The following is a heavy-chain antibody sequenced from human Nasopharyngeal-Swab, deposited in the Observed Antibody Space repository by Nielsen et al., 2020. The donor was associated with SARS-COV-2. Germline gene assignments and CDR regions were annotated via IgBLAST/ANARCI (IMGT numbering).Heavy chain of an antibody. Sequence: GESLKISCTASGFTFGDYAMSWFRQAPGKGLEWVGFIRSKTYGGAPEYAASVKGRFTISRDGAESIAYLQMNSLETEDTGVYYCARSVGSYYGQGAFDMWGQGTMVTVYS. CDR3: ARSVGSYYGQGAFDM. CDR1: GFTFGDYA. CDR2: IRSKTYGGAP. D-gene: IGHD1-26*01. V-gene: IGHV3-49*01. J-gene: IGHJ3*02.